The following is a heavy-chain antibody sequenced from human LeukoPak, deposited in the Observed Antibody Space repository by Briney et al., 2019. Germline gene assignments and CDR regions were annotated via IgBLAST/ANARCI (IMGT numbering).Heavy chain of an antibody. CDR1: GFTFSSYA. CDR2: ISSNGGST. CDR3: VKDAPTHFYGDHVVY. D-gene: IGHD4-17*01. V-gene: IGHV3-64D*06. Sequence: PGGSLRLSCSASGFTFSSYAMHWVRQAPGKGLEYASAISSNGGSTYYADSVKGRFTISRDNSKNTLYLQMSSLRAEDTAVYYCVKDAPTHFYGDHVVYWGQGTLVTVSS. J-gene: IGHJ4*02.